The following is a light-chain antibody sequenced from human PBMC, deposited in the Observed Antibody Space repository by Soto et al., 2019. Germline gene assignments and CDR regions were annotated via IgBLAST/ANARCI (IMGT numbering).Light chain of an antibody. Sequence: QAALTQRRSVSGSPGQSVTISCTGTSSDVGGYNYVSWYQQHPGKAPKLMIYDVSKRPSGVPDRFSGSKSGNTASLTISGLQAEDEADYYCCSYAGSYTYVFATGTKVTVL. CDR3: CSYAGSYTYV. CDR1: SSDVGGYNY. V-gene: IGLV2-11*01. J-gene: IGLJ1*01. CDR2: DVS.